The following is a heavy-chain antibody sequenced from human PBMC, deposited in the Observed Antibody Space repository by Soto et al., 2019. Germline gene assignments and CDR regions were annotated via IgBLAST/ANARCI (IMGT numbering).Heavy chain of an antibody. Sequence: PGGSLRLSXAASGFTFSSYAMSWVRQAPGKGLEWVSAISGGGGSTYYADSVKGRFTISRDNSKNTLYLQMNSLRAEDTAVYYCAKDLYTTDYGDYGVNYYYYYMDVWGKGTTVTVSS. CDR2: ISGGGGST. D-gene: IGHD4-17*01. CDR1: GFTFSSYA. V-gene: IGHV3-23*01. CDR3: AKDLYTTDYGDYGVNYYYYYMDV. J-gene: IGHJ6*03.